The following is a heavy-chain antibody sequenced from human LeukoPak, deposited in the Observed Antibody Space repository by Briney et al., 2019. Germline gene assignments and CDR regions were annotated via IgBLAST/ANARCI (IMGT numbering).Heavy chain of an antibody. CDR2: IRSKAYGATT. J-gene: IGHJ4*01. CDR3: SNLSTGDSDY. V-gene: IGHV3-49*04. Sequence: QPGGSLRLSCEASGFTFSDSWMHWVRQAPGKGLEWVGFIRSKAYGATTEYAASVKGRFTISRDDSRDIAYLQMSSLKTEDSAVYYCSNLSTGDSDYCGHGTLVTVSS. D-gene: IGHD7-27*01. CDR1: GFTFSDSW.